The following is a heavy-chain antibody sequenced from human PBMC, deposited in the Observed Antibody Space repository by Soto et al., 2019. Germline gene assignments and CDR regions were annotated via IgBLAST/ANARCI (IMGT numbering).Heavy chain of an antibody. D-gene: IGHD1-26*01. J-gene: IGHJ4*02. CDR1: GDSMTKYY. V-gene: IGHV4-59*08. CDR3: ARLRPSGTSDY. CDR2: IYYSGST. Sequence: PSETLSLTCTVSGDSMTKYYWNWLRQPPGKGLEWIGYIYYSGSTNYNPSLKSRVTISVDTSKNQFSLKLSSVTAADTAIYYCARLRPSGTSDYWGQGTLVTVSS.